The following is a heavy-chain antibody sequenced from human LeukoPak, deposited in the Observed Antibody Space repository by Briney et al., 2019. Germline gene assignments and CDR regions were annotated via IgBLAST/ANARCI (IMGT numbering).Heavy chain of an antibody. V-gene: IGHV4-39*01. Sequence: PSETLSLTCTVSGGSISSYYWGWIRQPPGKGLEWIGSIYYSGSTYYNPSLKSRVTISVDTSKNQFSLKLSSVTAADTAVYYCARQDSSSSSDYWGQGTLVTVSS. CDR3: ARQDSSSSSDY. D-gene: IGHD6-6*01. J-gene: IGHJ4*02. CDR1: GGSISSYY. CDR2: IYYSGST.